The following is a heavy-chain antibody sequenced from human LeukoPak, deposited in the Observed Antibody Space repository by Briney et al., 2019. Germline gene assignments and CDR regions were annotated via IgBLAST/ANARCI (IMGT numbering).Heavy chain of an antibody. CDR1: GFTFSSYG. D-gene: IGHD3-9*01. V-gene: IGHV3-30*18. CDR2: ISYDGSNK. CDR3: AKGRASHEDVLRYFDWTFDY. Sequence: GGSLRLSCAASGFTFSSYGMHWVRQAPGKGLEWVAVISYDGSNKYYADSVKGRFTISRDNSKNTLYLQMNSLRAEDTAVYYCAKGRASHEDVLRYFDWTFDYWGQGTLVTVSS. J-gene: IGHJ4*02.